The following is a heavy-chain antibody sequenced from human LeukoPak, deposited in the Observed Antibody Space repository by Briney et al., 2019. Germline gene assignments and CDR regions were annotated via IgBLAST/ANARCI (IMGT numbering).Heavy chain of an antibody. CDR3: ARGLSSVNDAFDI. V-gene: IGHV3-23*01. D-gene: IGHD3-10*01. Sequence: PPGGSLRLSCAASGFTFSSYAMNWVRQAPGKGLEWVSGIGASGSSTYYADSVKGRFTISRDNSKTTLYLQMNSLRAEDTAVYYCARGLSSVNDAFDIWGQGTMVTVSS. J-gene: IGHJ3*02. CDR1: GFTFSSYA. CDR2: IGASGSST.